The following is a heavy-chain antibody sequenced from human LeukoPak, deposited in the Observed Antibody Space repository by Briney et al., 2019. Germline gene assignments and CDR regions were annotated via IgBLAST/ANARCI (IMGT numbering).Heavy chain of an antibody. Sequence: SETLSLTCTVSGGSISSYYWSWIRQPPGKGLEWIGYIYYSGNTNYNPSLKSRVTISVDTSKNQFSLKLSSVTAAGTAVYYCARLGYSYDFDYWGQGTLVTVSS. CDR2: IYYSGNT. CDR3: ARLGYSYDFDY. CDR1: GGSISSYY. J-gene: IGHJ4*02. D-gene: IGHD5-18*01. V-gene: IGHV4-59*08.